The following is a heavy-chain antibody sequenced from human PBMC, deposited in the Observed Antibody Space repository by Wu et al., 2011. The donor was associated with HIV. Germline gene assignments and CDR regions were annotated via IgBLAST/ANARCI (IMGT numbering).Heavy chain of an antibody. D-gene: IGHD2-15*01. J-gene: IGHJ6*02. CDR2: IIPVFGTV. V-gene: IGHV1-69*14. CDR1: GGTFSYYA. CDR3: ARERLVVIAAMGDRFHFYGMDV. Sequence: QVHLVQSGAEVKTPGSSVKVSCKASGGTFSYYAISWVRQAPGQGLEWMGRIIPVFGTVSYAQKFQGRVTITADRSTSTAYMEVSSLRSEDTAIYYCARERLVVIAAMGDRFHFYGMDVWGQGTTVTVSS.